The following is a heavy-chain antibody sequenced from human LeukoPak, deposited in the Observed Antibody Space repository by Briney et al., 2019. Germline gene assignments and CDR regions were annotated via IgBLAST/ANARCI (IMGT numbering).Heavy chain of an antibody. CDR1: GYTFSSYD. CDR3: ARDGGVTTTPDY. D-gene: IGHD4-17*01. J-gene: IGHJ4*02. V-gene: IGHV1-18*01. Sequence: ASVKVSCKASGYTFSSYDINWVRQAPGQRLEWMGWIGTYTGNRNFAQKFQGRVTLTTDTSTSTVFMELRGLTSDDTAVYYCARDGGVTTTPDYWGQGTLVTVSS. CDR2: IGTYTGNR.